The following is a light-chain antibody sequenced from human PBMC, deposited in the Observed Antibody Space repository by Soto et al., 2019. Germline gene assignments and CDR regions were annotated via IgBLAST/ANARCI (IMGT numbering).Light chain of an antibody. CDR2: GAS. J-gene: IGKJ1*01. V-gene: IGKV3-20*01. Sequence: IVLTQSPGNLSLSPGARAPLSCRASQSVSSSYFAWYQQNPGQAPRLLVYGASSRATGIPDRFSGSGSVTDFTLSISSMEPEDLAVDYCHQYGSTPWAFGQGTKVELK. CDR1: QSVSSSY. CDR3: HQYGSTPWA.